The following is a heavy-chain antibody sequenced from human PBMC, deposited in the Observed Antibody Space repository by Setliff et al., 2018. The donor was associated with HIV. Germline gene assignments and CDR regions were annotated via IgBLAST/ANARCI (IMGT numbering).Heavy chain of an antibody. CDR1: GGSISTCY. V-gene: IGHV4-4*07. CDR2: IYTSGST. D-gene: IGHD5-18*01. CDR3: ARGVTHPPPFGAFDI. J-gene: IGHJ3*02. Sequence: KPSETLSLTCTVSGGSISTCYWSWIRQPAGKGLEWIGRIYTSGSTNYSPSLKSRVTISVDTSKNQFSLKLRSVTAADTAFYYCARGVTHPPPFGAFDIWGLGTLVTVSS.